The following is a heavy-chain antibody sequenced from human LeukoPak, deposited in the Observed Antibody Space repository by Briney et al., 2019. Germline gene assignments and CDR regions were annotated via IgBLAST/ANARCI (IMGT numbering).Heavy chain of an antibody. V-gene: IGHV4-59*01. Sequence: SETLSLTYTVSGGSISSYYWSWIRQPAGKGLEWIGYIYYTGATYYNPSLESRVTISLDTSKNQFSLKLSSVTAADAAVYYCARGGYSYGTGYYFDYWGKGALVTVS. D-gene: IGHD5-18*01. J-gene: IGHJ4*02. CDR1: GGSISSYY. CDR3: ARGGYSYGTGYYFDY. CDR2: IYYTGAT.